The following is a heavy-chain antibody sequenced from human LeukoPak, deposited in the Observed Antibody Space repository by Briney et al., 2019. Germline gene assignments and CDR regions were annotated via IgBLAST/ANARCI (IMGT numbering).Heavy chain of an antibody. J-gene: IGHJ4*02. CDR2: INSDGSTT. Sequence: AGGSLRLSCAASGFTFSSYWMHWVRQAPGKGLVWVSRINSDGSTTNYADSVKGRFTISRDNAKNTLYLQMNSLRAEDTAVYYCARDRGHDYDDCTIGGAVDYWGQGTLVTVSS. V-gene: IGHV3-74*01. D-gene: IGHD4-17*01. CDR1: GFTFSSYW. CDR3: ARDRGHDYDDCTIGGAVDY.